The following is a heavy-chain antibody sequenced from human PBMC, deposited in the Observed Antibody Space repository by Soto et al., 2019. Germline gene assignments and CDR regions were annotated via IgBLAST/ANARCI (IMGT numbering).Heavy chain of an antibody. CDR2: IRGNSGSI. D-gene: IGHD2-15*01. CDR3: GKDIHEHWVVSHFEY. V-gene: IGHV3-9*01. J-gene: IGHJ4*02. CDR1: GFTFDSYA. Sequence: EVQRVESGGGLVQPGWSLTLSSVASGFTFDSYAMHWVRQAPGKGLERVSGIRGNSGSIGYEDSVKGRFTISRDNAQNSLYLEMNSLRVEDTAFYYCGKDIHEHWVVSHFEYWGQGALVTSSA.